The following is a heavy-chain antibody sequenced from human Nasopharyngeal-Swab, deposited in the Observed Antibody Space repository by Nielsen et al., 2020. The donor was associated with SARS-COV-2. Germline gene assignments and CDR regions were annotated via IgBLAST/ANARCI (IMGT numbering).Heavy chain of an antibody. J-gene: IGHJ6*02. Sequence: GGSLRLSFAASGFTFSSYAMHWVRQAPGKGLEWVGRIKSKTDGGTTDYAAPVKGRFTISRDDSKNTLYLQMNSLKTEDTAVYYCTTTMVRGIITPDYYYYALDVWGQGTTVTVSS. D-gene: IGHD3-10*01. CDR1: GFTFSSYA. CDR3: TTTMVRGIITPDYYYYALDV. V-gene: IGHV3-15*01. CDR2: IKSKTDGGTT.